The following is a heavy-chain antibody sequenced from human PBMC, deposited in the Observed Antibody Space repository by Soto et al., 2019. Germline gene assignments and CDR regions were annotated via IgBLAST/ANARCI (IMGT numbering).Heavy chain of an antibody. CDR2: IYWDDDK. D-gene: IGHD4-17*01. V-gene: IGHV2-5*02. J-gene: IGHJ4*02. Sequence: QITLKESGPTLVNPTQTLTLTCTFSGFSHSTSGVGVGWIRQPPGKALEWLALIYWDDDKRYSPSLKSRLTTTKDTSKNHVVLTKTNMDPVDTATYYCAHNYGDVYSDYWGQGTLVTVSS. CDR1: GFSHSTSGVG. CDR3: AHNYGDVYSDY.